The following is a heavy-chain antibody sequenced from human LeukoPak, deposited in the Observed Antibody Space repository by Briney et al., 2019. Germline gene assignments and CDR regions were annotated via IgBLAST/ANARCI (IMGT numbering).Heavy chain of an antibody. Sequence: WGSLRLSCTASGFIFNDFWMSWVRQAPGEGLEWVANIRQDGGAKNYVDSVKGRFTISRDNAKKSLYLQMNSLRAEDTAVYYCAPPPIAATGNWGQGTLVTVSS. V-gene: IGHV3-7*01. CDR2: IRQDGGAK. D-gene: IGHD6-13*01. CDR3: APPPIAATGN. CDR1: GFIFNDFW. J-gene: IGHJ4*02.